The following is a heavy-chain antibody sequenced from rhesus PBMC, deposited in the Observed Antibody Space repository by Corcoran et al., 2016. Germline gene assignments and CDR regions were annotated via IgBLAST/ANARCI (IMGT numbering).Heavy chain of an antibody. V-gene: IGHV3-16*01. CDR1: GFTFSNYW. CDR2: IKNKADGGTA. J-gene: IGHJ4*01. CDR3: TRDRYYNIWTGYYTNLNY. D-gene: IGHD3-3*01. Sequence: EVQLVESGGGLVQPGGSLRLSCAASGFTFSNYWMNWVSMAAGKGLEGGGIIKNKADGGTAAYAESVKDRFTISRYDSKNTLYLQMNSLKTEDTAVYYCTRDRYYNIWTGYYTNLNYWGQGVLVTVSS.